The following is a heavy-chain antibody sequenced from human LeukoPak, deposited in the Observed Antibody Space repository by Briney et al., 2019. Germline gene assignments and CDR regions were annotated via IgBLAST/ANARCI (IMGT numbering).Heavy chain of an antibody. CDR2: IYTSGST. CDR3: ARSHSGYCSSTSCYPRGYYYYYYMDV. Sequence: SETLSLTCTVSGGSISSYYWSWIRQPAGKGLEWIGRIYTSGSTNYNPSLKSRVTMSVDTSKNQFSLKLSSVTAADTAVYYCARSHSGYCSSTSCYPRGYYYYYYMDVWGKGTTVTVSS. J-gene: IGHJ6*03. D-gene: IGHD2-2*01. CDR1: GGSISSYY. V-gene: IGHV4-4*07.